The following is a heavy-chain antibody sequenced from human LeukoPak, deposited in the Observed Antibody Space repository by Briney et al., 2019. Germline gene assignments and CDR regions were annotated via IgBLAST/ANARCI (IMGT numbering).Heavy chain of an antibody. Sequence: GGSLRLSCAASGFTFSSYGMHWVRQAPGKGLEWVAFIRYDGSNKYYADSVKGRFTISRDNSKNTLYLQMNSLRAEDTAVYYCAKDNEIGFYSSSWYYFDYWGQGTLVIVSS. CDR3: AKDNEIGFYSSSWYYFDY. V-gene: IGHV3-30*02. D-gene: IGHD6-13*01. J-gene: IGHJ4*02. CDR2: IRYDGSNK. CDR1: GFTFSSYG.